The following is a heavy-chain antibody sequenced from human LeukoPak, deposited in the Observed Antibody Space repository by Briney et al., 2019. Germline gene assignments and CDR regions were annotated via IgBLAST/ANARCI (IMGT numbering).Heavy chain of an antibody. Sequence: SETLSLTCAVYGGSFSGYYWSWIRQPPGKGLEWIGEINHSGSTNYNPSLKSRVTISVDTSKNQFSLKLSSVTAADTAVYYCARRNYYDSEWAFDIWGQGTMVTVSS. J-gene: IGHJ3*02. CDR2: INHSGST. CDR3: ARRNYYDSEWAFDI. CDR1: GGSFSGYY. V-gene: IGHV4-34*01. D-gene: IGHD3-22*01.